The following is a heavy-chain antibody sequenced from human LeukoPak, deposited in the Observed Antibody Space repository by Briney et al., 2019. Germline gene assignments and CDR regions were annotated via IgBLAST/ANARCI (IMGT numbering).Heavy chain of an antibody. J-gene: IGHJ4*02. CDR1: GFTFSGSA. V-gene: IGHV3-74*01. Sequence: AGGPLRLSRAASGFTFSGSAMHWVRQVPGKGLVWVSRVNSDGSSTDYAYSVKGRFTISRDNAKNTLYLQMNSLRAEDTAVYYCARATKTIYDFWSAYPDNWGQGILVTVSS. CDR2: VNSDGSST. D-gene: IGHD3-3*01. CDR3: ARATKTIYDFWSAYPDN.